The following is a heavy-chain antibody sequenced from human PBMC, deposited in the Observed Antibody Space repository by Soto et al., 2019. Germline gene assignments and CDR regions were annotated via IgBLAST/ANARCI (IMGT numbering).Heavy chain of an antibody. CDR3: ARELERVFDY. J-gene: IGHJ4*02. Sequence: QVQLVESGGGVVQPGRSLRLSCADSGFTCSSYAMHWVRQTPGKGLEWVAVIAYDGRNKYYADSVKGRFTISRDNSKNTRYRQLNSLRIEDTAVYYCARELERVFDYWGQGTLVTVSS. D-gene: IGHD1-1*01. CDR2: IAYDGRNK. V-gene: IGHV3-30*04. CDR1: GFTCSSYA.